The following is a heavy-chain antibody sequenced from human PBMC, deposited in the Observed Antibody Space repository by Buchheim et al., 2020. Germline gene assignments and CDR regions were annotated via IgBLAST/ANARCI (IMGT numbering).Heavy chain of an antibody. Sequence: EVQLVESGGGLVQPGGSLRLSCAASGFTFSSYWMHWVRQAPGKGLVWVSRINSDGSSTSYSDSVKGRFTIPRNNAKNTPYLQMNSLRAEDTAVYYCAREEPFGVVHYYYYGMDVWGQGTT. J-gene: IGHJ6*02. CDR3: AREEPFGVVHYYYYGMDV. V-gene: IGHV3-74*01. CDR2: INSDGSST. CDR1: GFTFSSYW. D-gene: IGHD3-3*01.